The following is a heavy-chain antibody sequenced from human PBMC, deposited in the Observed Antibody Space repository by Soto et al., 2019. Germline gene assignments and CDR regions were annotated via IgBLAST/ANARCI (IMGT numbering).Heavy chain of an antibody. CDR2: ISPQGGST. CDR3: VNMMIARGAFDF. V-gene: IGHV3-64D*06. CDR1: GFAFSSYA. Sequence: GGSLRLSCAASGFAFSSYAMHWVRQTPGKGLEYVSAISPQGGSTYYADSVKGRFTISRDDSKNTVYLQMSSLRPDDTAVYYCVNMMIARGAFDFWGQGTLVTVSS. D-gene: IGHD2-21*01. J-gene: IGHJ4*02.